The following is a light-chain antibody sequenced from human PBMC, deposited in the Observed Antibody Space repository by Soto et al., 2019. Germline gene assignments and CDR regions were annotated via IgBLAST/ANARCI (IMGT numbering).Light chain of an antibody. CDR2: GAS. J-gene: IGKJ5*01. Sequence: ERTQSPAALSVTQEERATLSCRASQSVGTDLAWYQQKPGQAPRLLIYGASTRVTGIPARFSGSGSGTDFTLTINILEPEDFAVYYCQLSGISPHFGQGTRLEI. CDR3: QLSGISPH. CDR1: QSVGTD. V-gene: IGKV3-15*01.